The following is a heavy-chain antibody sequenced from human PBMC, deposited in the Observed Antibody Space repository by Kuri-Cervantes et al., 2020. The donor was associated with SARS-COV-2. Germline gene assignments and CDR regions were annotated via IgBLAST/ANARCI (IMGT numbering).Heavy chain of an antibody. CDR1: GFTFSGNW. CDR3: VRDGDHWNFDY. D-gene: IGHD1-1*01. J-gene: IGHJ4*02. V-gene: IGHV3-74*01. CDR2: INPDGSDT. Sequence: LSLTCAASGFTFSGNWIYWVRQAPGKGLVWVSRINPDGSDTNHANSVKGRFTPSRYNAKNMLFLQMNSLRAEDTSVYYCVRDGDHWNFDYWAQGTLVTVPS.